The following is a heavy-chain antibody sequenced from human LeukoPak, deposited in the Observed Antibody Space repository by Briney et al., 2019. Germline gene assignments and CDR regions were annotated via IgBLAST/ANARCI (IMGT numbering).Heavy chain of an antibody. CDR3: ARAGVGGRIVATIKSDGAFDI. CDR2: ISAYNGNT. V-gene: IGHV1-18*01. D-gene: IGHD5-12*01. Sequence: ASVKVSCKASGYTFTSYGISWVRQAPGQGREWMGWISAYNGNTNYAQKLQGRVTMTTDTSTSTAYMELRSLRSDDTAVYYCARAGVGGRIVATIKSDGAFDIWGQGTMVTVSS. CDR1: GYTFTSYG. J-gene: IGHJ3*02.